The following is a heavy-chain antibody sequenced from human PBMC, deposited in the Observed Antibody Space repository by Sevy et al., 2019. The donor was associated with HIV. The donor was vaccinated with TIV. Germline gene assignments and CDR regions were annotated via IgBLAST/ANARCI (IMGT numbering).Heavy chain of an antibody. CDR3: ARDRPGDY. CDR2: ISYDGSNK. Sequence: GGSLRLSCAASGFTFSSYAMHWVRQAPGKGLEWVAVISYDGSNKYYADSVKGRFTTSRDNAKNTLYLQMNSLRAEDTAVYYCARDRPGDYWGQGTLVTVSS. J-gene: IGHJ4*02. CDR1: GFTFSSYA. V-gene: IGHV3-30*04.